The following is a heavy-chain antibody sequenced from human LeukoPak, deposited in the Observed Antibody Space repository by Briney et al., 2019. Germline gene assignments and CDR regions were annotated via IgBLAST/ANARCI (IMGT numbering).Heavy chain of an antibody. CDR2: INPNSGGT. CDR3: ARDTSSSSSRGYFDY. J-gene: IGHJ4*02. V-gene: IGHV1-2*02. Sequence: GASVKVSCKASGYTFTGYYMHWVRQAPGQGLEWMGWINPNSGGTNYAQKFQGRVTMTRDTSVSTAYMELSRLRSDDTAVYYCARDTSSSSSRGYFDYWGQGTLVTVSS. CDR1: GYTFTGYY. D-gene: IGHD6-6*01.